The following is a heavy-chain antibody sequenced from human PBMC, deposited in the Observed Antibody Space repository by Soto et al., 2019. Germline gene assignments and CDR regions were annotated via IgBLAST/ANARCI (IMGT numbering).Heavy chain of an antibody. J-gene: IGHJ4*02. CDR1: GGSISSGDYY. CDR2: IYYSGST. V-gene: IGHV4-30-4*01. CDR3: ARTRPTLELRLDY. Sequence: SETLSLTCTVSGGSISSGDYYWSWIRQPPGKGLEWIGYIYYSGSTYYNPSLKSRVTISVDTSKNQFSLKLSSVTAADTAVYYCARTRPTLELRLDYWGQGTLVTVSS. D-gene: IGHD1-7*01.